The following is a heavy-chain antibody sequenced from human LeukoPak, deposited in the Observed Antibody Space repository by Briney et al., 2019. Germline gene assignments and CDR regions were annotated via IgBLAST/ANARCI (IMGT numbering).Heavy chain of an antibody. J-gene: IGHJ5*01. CDR2: INHTGVT. Sequence: SETLSLTCAVYGRSFSGYNWNWIRQPPGKGLEWVGEINHTGVTNYNPSLKRRLTISVHTSKNQFSLKLKSVTAADTAVYYCARGSPKHDSWGQGTLVPVSS. CDR1: GRSFSGYN. V-gene: IGHV4-34*01. CDR3: ARGSPKHDS.